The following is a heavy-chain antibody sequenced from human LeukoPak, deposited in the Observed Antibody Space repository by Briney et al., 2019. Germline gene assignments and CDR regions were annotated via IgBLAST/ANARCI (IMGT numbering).Heavy chain of an antibody. V-gene: IGHV3-21*01. CDR3: ARALRRDGYPFDC. Sequence: GGSLGLSCAASGFTFSSYSMNWVRQAPGKGLEWVSSISSSSSYIYYADSVKGRFTISRDNAKNSLYLQMNSLRAEDTAVYYCARALRRDGYPFDCWGQGTLVTVSS. D-gene: IGHD5-24*01. J-gene: IGHJ4*02. CDR1: GFTFSSYS. CDR2: ISSSSSYI.